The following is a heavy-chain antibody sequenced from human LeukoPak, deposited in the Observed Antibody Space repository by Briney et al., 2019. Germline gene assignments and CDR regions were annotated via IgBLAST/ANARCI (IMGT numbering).Heavy chain of an antibody. J-gene: IGHJ4*02. V-gene: IGHV4-61*02. D-gene: IGHD3-22*01. Sequence: PSETLSLTCTVSGGSISSDTYYWSWIRQPAGKGLEWIGRIYVSGRTNYNPSLKSRVTISVDTSQNQFSLKLSSVAAADTAVYYCARAYDRGGYQAMGFDYWGQGTLVTVSS. CDR1: GGSISSDTYY. CDR2: IYVSGRT. CDR3: ARAYDRGGYQAMGFDY.